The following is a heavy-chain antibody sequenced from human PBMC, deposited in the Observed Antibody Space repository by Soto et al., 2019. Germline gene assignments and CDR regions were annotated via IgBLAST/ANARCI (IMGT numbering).Heavy chain of an antibody. CDR1: GFTFRTYA. V-gene: IGHV3-23*04. Sequence: EVQLVESGGGLVQPGGSLRLSCAASGFTFRTYALIWVRQAPGKGLEWVSRISGSGGSTDYADCVKGRFTISRDNSKNTVYLQMNSLRAEDTAVYYCAKCGGLDVWGQGTTVTVSS. CDR3: AKCGGLDV. J-gene: IGHJ6*02. CDR2: ISGSGGST.